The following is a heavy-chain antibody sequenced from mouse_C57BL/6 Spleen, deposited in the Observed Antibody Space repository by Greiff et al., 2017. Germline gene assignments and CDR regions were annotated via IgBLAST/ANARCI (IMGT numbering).Heavy chain of an antibody. Sequence: QVQLQQPGAELVKPGASVKLSCKASGYTFTSYWMQWVKQRPGQGLEWIGEIDPSDSYTNYNQKFKGKATLTVDTSSSTAYMQLGSLTSEDSAVYYCARWNYSNYVDYWGQGTTLTVSS. CDR2: IDPSDSYT. V-gene: IGHV1-50*01. CDR1: GYTFTSYW. D-gene: IGHD2-5*01. CDR3: ARWNYSNYVDY. J-gene: IGHJ2*01.